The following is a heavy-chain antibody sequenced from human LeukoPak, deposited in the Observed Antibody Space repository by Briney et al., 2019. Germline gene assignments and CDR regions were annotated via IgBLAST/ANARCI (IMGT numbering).Heavy chain of an antibody. J-gene: IGHJ6*02. CDR2: ISYDGSNK. D-gene: IGHD1-1*01. Sequence: PGRSLRLSCAASGFTFSSYAMHWVRQAPGKGLEWVAVISYDGSNKYYADSVKGRFTISRDNSKNTLYLQMNSLRAEDTALYYCARGPPTGTSFRYHGMDVWGQGTTVTVSS. CDR3: ARGPPTGTSFRYHGMDV. CDR1: GFTFSSYA. V-gene: IGHV3-30-3*01.